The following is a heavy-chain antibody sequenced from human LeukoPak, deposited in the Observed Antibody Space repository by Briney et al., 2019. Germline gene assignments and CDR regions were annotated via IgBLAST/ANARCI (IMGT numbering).Heavy chain of an antibody. CDR3: ARVNSIYSGYQLLMNY. D-gene: IGHD2-2*01. CDR2: IIPIFGTA. CDR1: GGTFSSYA. Sequence: VASVKVSCKASGGTFSSYAISWVRQAPGQGLEWMGGIIPIFGTANYAQKFQGRVTITADESTSTAYMELSSLRSEDTAVYYCARVNSIYSGYQLLMNYWGQGTLVTVSS. J-gene: IGHJ4*02. V-gene: IGHV1-69*01.